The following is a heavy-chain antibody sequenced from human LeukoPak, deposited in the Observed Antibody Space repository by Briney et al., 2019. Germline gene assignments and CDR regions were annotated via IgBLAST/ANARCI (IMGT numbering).Heavy chain of an antibody. V-gene: IGHV1-69*05. CDR2: IIPIFGTA. CDR3: ARGRTGTGDYYYYYYMDV. D-gene: IGHD1/OR15-1a*01. CDR1: GATFSSYA. J-gene: IGHJ6*03. Sequence: ASVKLSCKASGATFSSYAISWVRQAPGQGLEWMGGIIPIFGTANYAQKFQGRVTITTDESTSTAYMELSSLRSEDTAVYYCARGRTGTGDYYYYYYMDVWGKGTTVTVSS.